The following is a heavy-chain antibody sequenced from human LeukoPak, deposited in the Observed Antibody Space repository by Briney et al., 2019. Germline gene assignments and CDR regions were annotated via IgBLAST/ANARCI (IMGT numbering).Heavy chain of an antibody. V-gene: IGHV4-39*01. CDR2: IYYTGIT. CDR1: GGSISTYY. J-gene: IGHJ4*02. D-gene: IGHD4-17*01. CDR3: VSGPYGDYYLDY. Sequence: KPSETLSLTCTVSGGSISTYYWAWIRQPPGKGLEWVGTIYYTGITYYSPSLNSRVTLSVDPSKSQLSLKLSSVTAADTPVYFCVSGPYGDYYLDYWGQGNLVTVSS.